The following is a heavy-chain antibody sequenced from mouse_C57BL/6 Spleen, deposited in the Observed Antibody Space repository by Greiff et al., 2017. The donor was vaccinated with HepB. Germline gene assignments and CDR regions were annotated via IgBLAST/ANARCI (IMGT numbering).Heavy chain of an antibody. V-gene: IGHV5-4*01. CDR2: ISDGGSYT. Sequence: DVHLVESGGGLVKPGGSLKLSCAASGFTFSSYAMSWVRQTPEKRLEWVATISDGGSYTYYPDNVKGRFTISRDNAKNNLYLQMSHLKSEDTAMYYCARRGDGYYGIYAMDYWGQGTSVTVSS. D-gene: IGHD2-3*01. CDR1: GFTFSSYA. J-gene: IGHJ4*01. CDR3: ARRGDGYYGIYAMDY.